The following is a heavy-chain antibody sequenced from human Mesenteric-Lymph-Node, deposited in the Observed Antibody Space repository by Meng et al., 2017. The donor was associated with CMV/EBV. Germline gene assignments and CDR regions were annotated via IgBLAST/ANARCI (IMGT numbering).Heavy chain of an antibody. CDR2: ISYDGSNK. CDR1: GFTFSSYA. J-gene: IGHJ4*02. D-gene: IGHD5-18*01. V-gene: IGHV3-30*09. CDR3: AKDRGYIYGHFDY. Sequence: GESLKISCAASGFTFSSYAMHWVRQAPGKGLEWVAVISYDGSNKYYADSVKGRFAISRDNSKNTLYLQMNSLRAEDTAVYYCAKDRGYIYGHFDYWGQGTLVTVSS.